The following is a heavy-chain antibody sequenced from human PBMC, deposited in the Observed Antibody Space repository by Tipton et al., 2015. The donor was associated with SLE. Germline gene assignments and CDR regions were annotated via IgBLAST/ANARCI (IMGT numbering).Heavy chain of an antibody. V-gene: IGHV4-34*09. CDR2: IYYSGSA. J-gene: IGHJ2*01. CDR3: ARVDRGPRNFDL. Sequence: TLSLTCAVYGGSFSGYYWSWIRQPPGKGLEWIGYIYYSGSAFYNPSLKSRVTMSVDTSKNQFFMRLSSATAADTAVYYCARVDRGPRNFDLWGRGTLVTVSS. CDR1: GGSFSGYY. D-gene: IGHD1-26*01.